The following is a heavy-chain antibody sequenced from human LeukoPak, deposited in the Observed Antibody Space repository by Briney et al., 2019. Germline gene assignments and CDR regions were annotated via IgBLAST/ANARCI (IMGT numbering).Heavy chain of an antibody. Sequence: PSETLSLTCTVSGGSMSTYYWTWIRQSPGKGLEWMGYIYHSGSTKYNPSLESRVTISVDTSKNQFSLKLRSATAADTAVYYCASALPFQLVHWGQGTLVTVSS. CDR2: IYHSGST. J-gene: IGHJ4*02. D-gene: IGHD6-13*01. CDR3: ASALPFQLVH. CDR1: GGSMSTYY. V-gene: IGHV4-59*01.